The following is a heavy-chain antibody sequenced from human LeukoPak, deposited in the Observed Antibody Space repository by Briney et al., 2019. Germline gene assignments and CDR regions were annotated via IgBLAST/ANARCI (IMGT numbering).Heavy chain of an antibody. D-gene: IGHD6-13*01. CDR2: IRYDASNK. CDR3: AKVAAAVTGY. Sequence: GGSLRLSCAASGFTFSTYGMHWVRQAPGKGLEWVAFIRYDASNKYYADSVKGRFTISRDNSKNTLYLQMNSLRAEDTAVYYCAKVAAAVTGYWGQGTLVTVSS. V-gene: IGHV3-30*02. J-gene: IGHJ4*02. CDR1: GFTFSTYG.